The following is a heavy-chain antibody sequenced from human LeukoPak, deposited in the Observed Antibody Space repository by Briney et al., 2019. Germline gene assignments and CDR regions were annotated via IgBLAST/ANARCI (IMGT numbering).Heavy chain of an antibody. CDR3: ARDKAWDYDILSGAFDI. CDR2: IYYSGST. Sequence: SETLSLTCTVSGGSISSSSYYWGWIRQPPGKGLEWIGSIYYSGSTYYNPSLKSRVTISVDTSKNQFSLKLSSVTAADTAVYYCARDKAWDYDILSGAFDIWGQGTVVTVSS. J-gene: IGHJ3*02. D-gene: IGHD3-9*01. CDR1: GGSISSSSYY. V-gene: IGHV4-39*07.